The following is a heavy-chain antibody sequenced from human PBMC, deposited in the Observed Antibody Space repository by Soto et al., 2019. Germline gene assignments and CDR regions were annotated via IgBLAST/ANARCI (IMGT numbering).Heavy chain of an antibody. CDR3: ARNYDSSGYYYRVGAFDI. V-gene: IGHV1-69*13. J-gene: IGHJ3*02. CDR1: GYTFTSYG. D-gene: IGHD3-22*01. CDR2: MIPNFGKA. Sequence: SVKVSCKASGYTFTSYGINWVRQATGQGLEWMGGMIPNFGKANYAQKFQGRVTITADESTSTAYMELSSLRSEDTAVYYCARNYDSSGYYYRVGAFDIWGQGTMVTVSS.